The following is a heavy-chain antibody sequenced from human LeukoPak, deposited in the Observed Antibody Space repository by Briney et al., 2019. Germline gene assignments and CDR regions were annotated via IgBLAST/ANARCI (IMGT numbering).Heavy chain of an antibody. CDR1: GFTFSSYW. D-gene: IGHD3-10*01. CDR2: IKHDGSEK. J-gene: IGHJ4*02. CDR3: ARGRGEFFGDRMLGDY. V-gene: IGHV3-7*02. Sequence: GRSLRLSCAASGFTFSSYWMSWVRQAPGKGLEWVANIKHDGSEKYYVDSVKGRFTISKDNAKNSLYLQMNSLRAEDTAVYYCARGRGEFFGDRMLGDYWGQGTLVTVSS.